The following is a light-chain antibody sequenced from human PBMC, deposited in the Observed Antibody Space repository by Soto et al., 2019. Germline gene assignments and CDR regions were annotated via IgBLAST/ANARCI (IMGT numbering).Light chain of an antibody. Sequence: DIQMPQSPSSLSASMGDRVSITCRASQSIGTDLNWYQQKPGKAPKLLIYGASTLQGGVPSRFSGSVSGTEFTLTIISLQPGDLATYFCQQTYSTPWTFGQGTKVDI. CDR2: GAS. J-gene: IGKJ1*01. V-gene: IGKV1-39*01. CDR1: QSIGTD. CDR3: QQTYSTPWT.